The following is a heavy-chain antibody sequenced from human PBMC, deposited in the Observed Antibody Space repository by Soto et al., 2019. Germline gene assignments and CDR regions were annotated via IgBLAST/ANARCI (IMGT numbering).Heavy chain of an antibody. J-gene: IGHJ5*02. CDR2: INHTGGT. CDR3: ATRITVFGLLIPPFDP. CDR1: GGSVNGYY. Sequence: SETLSLTCAVYGGSVNGYYWNWIRQPPGKGLEWIGEINHTGGTHYNPSLKSRVTMSVDTSKNQFSLGLSSVTAADTAIYYCATRITVFGLLIPPFDPWGQGTQGTVSS. V-gene: IGHV4-34*01. D-gene: IGHD3-3*01.